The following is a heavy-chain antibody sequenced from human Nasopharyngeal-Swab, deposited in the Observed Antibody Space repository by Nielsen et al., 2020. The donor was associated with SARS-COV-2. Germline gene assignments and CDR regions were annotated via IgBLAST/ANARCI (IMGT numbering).Heavy chain of an antibody. Sequence: GGSLSLSCAPSGFPFINYGMGWVRQAPGKGLDWFSGINCIGVSKGYADSVKGRFTISRDNAKTSLYLQMNSLRAEDTALYHCARGSSGYLGPAYYMDVWGKGTTVTVSS. CDR1: GFPFINYG. D-gene: IGHD3-22*01. CDR3: ARGSSGYLGPAYYMDV. J-gene: IGHJ6*03. V-gene: IGHV3-20*01. CDR2: INCIGVSK.